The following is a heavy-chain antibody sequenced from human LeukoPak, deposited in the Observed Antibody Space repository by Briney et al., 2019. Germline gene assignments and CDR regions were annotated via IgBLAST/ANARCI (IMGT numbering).Heavy chain of an antibody. D-gene: IGHD2-2*01. V-gene: IGHV3-30*02. CDR2: IRYDGSNK. CDR1: GFTFSSYG. J-gene: IGHJ4*02. Sequence: GGSLRLSCAASGFTFSSYGMHWVRKAPGKGLEWVAFIRYDGSNKYYADSAKGRLTISRDNSKNTLYLQMNSLRAEDTAVYYCAKDRCSSTSCFYFGYWGQGTLVTVSS. CDR3: AKDRCSSTSCFYFGY.